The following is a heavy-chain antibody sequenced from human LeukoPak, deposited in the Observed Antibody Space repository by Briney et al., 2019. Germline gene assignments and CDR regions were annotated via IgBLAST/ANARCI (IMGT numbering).Heavy chain of an antibody. Sequence: SETLSLTCTVSGGSISSSYWTWVRQTPGNGLEWIGYVYYTGTTNYNPSLKSRVTISVDTSRNQFSLKLSSVTAADTAVYYCARHVYRDYGFDYWGQETLVTVSS. J-gene: IGHJ4*02. V-gene: IGHV4-59*08. D-gene: IGHD4-17*01. CDR2: VYYTGTT. CDR3: ARHVYRDYGFDY. CDR1: GGSISSSY.